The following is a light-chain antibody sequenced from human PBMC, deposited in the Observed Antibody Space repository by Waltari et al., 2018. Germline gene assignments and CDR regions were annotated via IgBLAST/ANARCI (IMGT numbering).Light chain of an antibody. CDR2: EAS. CDR3: QHYYNTPRT. V-gene: IGKV1-NL1*01. Sequence: DIQMTQSPSSLSASVGDRVTITCRASQGISNDLAWYQQKPGETPKLLIYEASSLQSGIPSRFSGSGSGTDFSLTISSLQSEDFATYYCQHYYNTPRTFGQGTKVEIK. CDR1: QGISND. J-gene: IGKJ1*01.